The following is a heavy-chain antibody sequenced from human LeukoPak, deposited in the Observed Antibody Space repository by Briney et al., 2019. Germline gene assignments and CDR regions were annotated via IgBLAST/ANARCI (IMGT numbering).Heavy chain of an antibody. J-gene: IGHJ4*02. CDR2: IKQDGGEK. D-gene: IGHD6-13*01. Sequence: GGSLRLSCAASGFSFSSYWMSWVRQAPGKGPEWVANIKQDGGEKYYVDSVKGRFTISRDNAKNTVYLEMNSLRSEDTAVYYCARAIGSSWGKVDYWGQGTLVTVSS. CDR3: ARAIGSSWGKVDY. CDR1: GFSFSSYW. V-gene: IGHV3-7*01.